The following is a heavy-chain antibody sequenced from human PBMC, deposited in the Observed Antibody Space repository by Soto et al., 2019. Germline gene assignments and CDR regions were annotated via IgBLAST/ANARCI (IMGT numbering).Heavy chain of an antibody. V-gene: IGHV1-18*01. CDR3: ASGLTYGEFDF. Sequence: QIQLVQSGPEVKKTGASVKVSCKASGYYFTTFGIHWVRQAPGQGLEWMGGIIAYDGKIKYAQNFQGRVTMTIDTPKSTGYLALMGLRSNDAAVYFCASGLTYGEFDFRGQGTLVDVSS. J-gene: IGHJ5*01. D-gene: IGHD4-17*01. CDR1: GYYFTTFG. CDR2: IIAYDGKI.